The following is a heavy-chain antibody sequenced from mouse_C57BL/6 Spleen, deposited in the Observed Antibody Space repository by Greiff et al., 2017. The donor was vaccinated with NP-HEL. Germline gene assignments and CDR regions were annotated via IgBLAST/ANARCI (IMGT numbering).Heavy chain of an antibody. D-gene: IGHD2-1*01. CDR1: GYSFTSYY. CDR2: IYPGSGNT. V-gene: IGHV1-66*01. CDR3: ARALYGNPFDY. J-gene: IGHJ2*01. Sequence: VQLQQSGPELVKPGASVKISCKASGYSFTSYYIHWVKQRPGQGLEWIGWIYPGSGNTKYNEKFKGKATLTADTSSSTAYMQLSSLTSEDSAVYYCARALYGNPFDYWGQGTTLTVSS.